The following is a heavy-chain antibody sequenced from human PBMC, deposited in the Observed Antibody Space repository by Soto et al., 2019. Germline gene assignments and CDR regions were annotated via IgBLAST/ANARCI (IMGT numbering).Heavy chain of an antibody. CDR1: GGTFSSYA. D-gene: IGHD3-3*01. V-gene: IGHV1-69*06. J-gene: IGHJ6*02. Sequence: GASVKVSCKASGGTFSSYAISWVRQAPGQGLEWMGGIIPTFGTANYAQKFQGRVTITADKSTSTAYMELSSLRSEDTAVYYCASNDFWSGYSYYYYYGMDVWGQGTTVTVSS. CDR2: IIPTFGTA. CDR3: ASNDFWSGYSYYYYYGMDV.